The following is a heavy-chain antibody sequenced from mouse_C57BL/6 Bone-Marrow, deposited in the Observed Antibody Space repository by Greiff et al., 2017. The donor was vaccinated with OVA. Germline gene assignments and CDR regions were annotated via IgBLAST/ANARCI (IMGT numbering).Heavy chain of an antibody. CDR3: ARATLRYFDV. D-gene: IGHD6-1*01. CDR2: IYPGDGDT. V-gene: IGHV1-82*01. CDR1: GYAFSSSW. J-gene: IGHJ1*03. Sequence: VQRVESGPELVKPGASVKISCKASGYAFSSSWMNWVKQRPGKGREWIGRIYPGDGDTNYNGKFKGKATLTADKSSSTAYMQLSSLTSEDSAVYFCARATLRYFDVWGIGTTVTVSS.